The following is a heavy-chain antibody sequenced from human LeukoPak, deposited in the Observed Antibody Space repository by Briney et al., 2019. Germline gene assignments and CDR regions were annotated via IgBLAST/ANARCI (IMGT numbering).Heavy chain of an antibody. V-gene: IGHV3-20*04. CDR2: VNWNGGST. J-gene: IGHJ4*02. D-gene: IGHD3-10*01. CDR1: GFTFDNYG. CDR3: ARASFQVSYGSGSYLDY. Sequence: GGSLSLSCAASGFTFDNYGMTWVRQVPGKGLEWVSGVNWNGGSTGYADSVKGRFTISRDNAKNSLYLQMNSLRAEDTAVYYCARASFQVSYGSGSYLDYWGQGTLVTVSS.